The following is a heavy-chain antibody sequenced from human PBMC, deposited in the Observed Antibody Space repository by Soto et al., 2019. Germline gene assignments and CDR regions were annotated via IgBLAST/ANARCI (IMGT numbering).Heavy chain of an antibody. D-gene: IGHD4-17*01. Sequence: PSETLSLTCTVSGGSISSYYWSWIRQPPGKGLEWIGYIYYSGSTNYNPSLKSRVTISVDTSKNQFSLKLSSVTAADTAVYYCARVDDYPFYYGMDVWGQGTTVTVSS. J-gene: IGHJ6*02. CDR3: ARVDDYPFYYGMDV. CDR2: IYYSGST. V-gene: IGHV4-59*01. CDR1: GGSISSYY.